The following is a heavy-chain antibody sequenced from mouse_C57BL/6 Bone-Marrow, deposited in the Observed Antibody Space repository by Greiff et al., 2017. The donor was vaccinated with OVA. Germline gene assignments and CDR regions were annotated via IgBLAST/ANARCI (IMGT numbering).Heavy chain of an antibody. CDR1: GYTFTSYW. Sequence: VQLQQPGAELVKPGASVKLSCKASGYTFTSYWMQWVKQRPGQGLEWIGEIDPSDSYTNYNQKFKGKATLTVDTSSSTAYMQLSSLTSEDSAVYYCASRSFAYWGQGTLVTVSA. CDR3: ASRSFAY. V-gene: IGHV1-50*01. J-gene: IGHJ3*01. CDR2: IDPSDSYT.